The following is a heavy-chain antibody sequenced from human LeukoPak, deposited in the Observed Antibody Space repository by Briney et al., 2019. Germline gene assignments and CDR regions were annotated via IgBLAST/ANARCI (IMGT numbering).Heavy chain of an antibody. V-gene: IGHV3-30*02. D-gene: IGHD3-22*01. CDR1: AFTFSSYG. CDR2: IRYDGSNK. CDR3: AKDPTHYRVWDDYDSTVLSY. J-gene: IGHJ4*02. Sequence: GGSLRLSCAASAFTFSSYGIHWVRQAPGKGLEWAAFIRYDGSNKYYADSVKGRFTISRDNSKNTLYLQMNSLRAADTAVYYCAKDPTHYRVWDDYDSTVLSYWGQGTLVTVSS.